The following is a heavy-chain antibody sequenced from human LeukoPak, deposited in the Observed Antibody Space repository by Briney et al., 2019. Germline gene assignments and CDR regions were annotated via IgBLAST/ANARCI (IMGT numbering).Heavy chain of an antibody. D-gene: IGHD6-19*01. CDR1: GFTFSSYA. Sequence: GASLRLSCAASGFTFSSYAMNWVRQAPGKGLEWLSAISGSGANTYYADSVKGRFTISRDNSKNTTLYLQMNSLRAEDTAIYYCAERGSGWDYFDYWGQGTLVTVSS. V-gene: IGHV3-23*01. CDR3: AERGSGWDYFDY. CDR2: ISGSGANT. J-gene: IGHJ4*02.